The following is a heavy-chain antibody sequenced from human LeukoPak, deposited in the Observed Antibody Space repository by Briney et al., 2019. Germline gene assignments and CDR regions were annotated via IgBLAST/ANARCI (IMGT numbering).Heavy chain of an antibody. Sequence: GGSLRLSCAASGFTVTDYRIHWVRQAPGKGLEWVAIMSYDGTNKNYADSVKGRFTISRDNSRSTLYLQMDSLKTEDTALYYCGRGRGGNNFDYWGQGTLVTVSS. CDR2: MSYDGTNK. D-gene: IGHD3-16*01. CDR3: GRGRGGNNFDY. CDR1: GFTVTDYR. J-gene: IGHJ4*02. V-gene: IGHV3-30*03.